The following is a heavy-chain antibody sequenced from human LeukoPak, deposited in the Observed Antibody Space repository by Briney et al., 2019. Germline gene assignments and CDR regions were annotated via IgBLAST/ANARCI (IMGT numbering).Heavy chain of an antibody. J-gene: IGHJ4*02. CDR2: ISGSSTT. CDR1: GFTFSSYS. V-gene: IGHV3-23*01. D-gene: IGHD5-12*01. CDR3: AKPLVGVASITY. Sequence: GGSLRLSCAASGFTFSSYSMSWVRQAPGEGREWVSAISGSSTTYYADSVKGRFTISRDNSKKKLYLQMNSLRAEDTAVYYCAKPLVGVASITYWGQGPLVTVSS.